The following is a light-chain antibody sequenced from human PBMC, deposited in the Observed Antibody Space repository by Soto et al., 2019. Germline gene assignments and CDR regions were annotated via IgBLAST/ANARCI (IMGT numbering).Light chain of an antibody. J-gene: IGKJ4*01. CDR3: QQYNSNPLT. Sequence: DIQMTQSPSTLSASVGDRVTITCRASQSISSWLAWYQQKPGKAPKLLIYKASSLESGVPSRFSGSGSGTELPLTISSLQPDDFATYYCQQYNSNPLTFGGGTKVEIK. CDR1: QSISSW. CDR2: KAS. V-gene: IGKV1-5*03.